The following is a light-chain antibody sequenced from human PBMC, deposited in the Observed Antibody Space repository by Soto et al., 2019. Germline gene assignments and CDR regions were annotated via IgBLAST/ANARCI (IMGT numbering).Light chain of an antibody. CDR1: QSISSW. J-gene: IGKJ1*01. V-gene: IGKV1-5*03. Sequence: DIQMTQSPSTLSASVGDRVIITCRASQSISSWLAWDQQKPGKAPNLLIYKASTLQSGVPSRFSGSGSGTEFTLTISSLQPDDFATYYCQQYDNASWPFGQGTKVEIK. CDR3: QQYDNASWP. CDR2: KAS.